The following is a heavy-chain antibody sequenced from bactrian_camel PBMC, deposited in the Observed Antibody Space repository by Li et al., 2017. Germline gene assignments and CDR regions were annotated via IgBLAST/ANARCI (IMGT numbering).Heavy chain of an antibody. V-gene: IGHV3S55*01. D-gene: IGHD6*01. J-gene: IGHJ6*01. Sequence: QLVESGGGSVQAGGSLRLSCAASGDISGGYCMAWFREAPGKDREAVAIFDRNGTTNYADSVKGRFTISRDNAKNTLYLQMISLRPEDTARYYCATDPTLILVAGGSVFGHWGQGTQVTVS. CDR2: FDRNGTT. CDR1: GDISGGYC. CDR3: ATDPTLILVAGGSVFGH.